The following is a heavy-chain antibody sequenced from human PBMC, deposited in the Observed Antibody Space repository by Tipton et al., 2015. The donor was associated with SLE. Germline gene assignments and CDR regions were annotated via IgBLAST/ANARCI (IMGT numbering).Heavy chain of an antibody. Sequence: QLVQSGGGVVQAGRSLTLSCEASGFIFSSFGMEWVRQAPGKGLEWVAVIWYDGSTEYYAESVKGRFTISRDNSKNTLYLQMNSLRADDTAVYYCAIESDTGYLSDYWGQGTLVTVSS. D-gene: IGHD5-12*01. CDR1: GFIFSSFG. V-gene: IGHV3-33*01. J-gene: IGHJ4*02. CDR2: IWYDGSTE. CDR3: AIESDTGYLSDY.